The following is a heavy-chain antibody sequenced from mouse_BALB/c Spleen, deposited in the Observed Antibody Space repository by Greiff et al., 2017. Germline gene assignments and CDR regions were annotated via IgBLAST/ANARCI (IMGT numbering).Heavy chain of an antibody. CDR2: IWAGGST. CDR3: ARERAYGSAWFAY. CDR1: GFSLTSYG. D-gene: IGHD1-1*02. J-gene: IGHJ3*01. Sequence: VMLVESGPGLVAPSQSLSITCTVSGFSLTSYGVHWVRQPPGKGLEWLGVIWAGGSTNYNSALMSRLSISKDNSKSQVFLKMNSLQTDDTAMYYCARERAYGSAWFAYWGQGTLVTVSA. V-gene: IGHV2-9*02.